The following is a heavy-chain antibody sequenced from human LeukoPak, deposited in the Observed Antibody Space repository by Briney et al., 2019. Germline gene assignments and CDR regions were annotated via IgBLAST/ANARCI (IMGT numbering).Heavy chain of an antibody. CDR2: ISSSGSTI. D-gene: IGHD3-10*01. J-gene: IGHJ4*02. CDR1: GFTFSSYE. CDR3: ARPGDNSGSLDY. V-gene: IGHV3-48*03. Sequence: GGSLRLSCAASGFTFSSYEMNWVRQAPGKGLEWVSYISSSGSTIYYADSVKGRFTISRDNAKNSLYLQMNSLRAEDTAVYYCARPGDNSGSLDYWGQGTLVTVSS.